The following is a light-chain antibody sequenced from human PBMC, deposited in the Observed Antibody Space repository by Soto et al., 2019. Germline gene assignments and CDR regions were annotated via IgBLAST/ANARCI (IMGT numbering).Light chain of an antibody. CDR2: EVS. V-gene: IGLV2-14*01. J-gene: IGLJ1*01. CDR1: SSDVGGYNY. CDR3: SSYTTSITLYV. Sequence: QSVLTQPASVSGSPGQSITISCTGTSSDVGGYNYVSWYQQHPGNAPKLMIYEVSNRPSGVSNRFSCSKSGNTASLTISGLQVEDEAHYYCSSYTTSITLYVFGTGTKVTVL.